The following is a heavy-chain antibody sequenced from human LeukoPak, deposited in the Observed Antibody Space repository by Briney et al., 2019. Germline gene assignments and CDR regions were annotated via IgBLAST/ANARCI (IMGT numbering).Heavy chain of an antibody. CDR1: GFTFSSYE. J-gene: IGHJ4*02. V-gene: IGHV3-48*03. Sequence: GGSLRLSCAASGFTFSSYEMNWVRQAPGKGLEWVSYISSSGSTIYYADPVKGRFTISRDNAKNSLYLQMNSLRAEDTAVYYCARNGYCSSTSCYPVYYFDYWGQGTLVTVSS. CDR3: ARNGYCSSTSCYPVYYFDY. D-gene: IGHD2-2*01. CDR2: ISSSGSTI.